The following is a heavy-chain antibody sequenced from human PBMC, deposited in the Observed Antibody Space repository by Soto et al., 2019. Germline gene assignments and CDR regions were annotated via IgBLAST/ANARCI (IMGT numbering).Heavy chain of an antibody. Sequence: ASVKVSCKASGYTFTSYGISWVRQAPGQGLEWMGWISASNGNTNYAQKLQGRVTMTTDTSTNTAYMELRSLRSDDTAVYYCAIYSDSYGRYYYYGMDVWGQGTTVTVAS. J-gene: IGHJ6*02. V-gene: IGHV1-18*01. CDR3: AIYSDSYGRYYYYGMDV. CDR2: ISASNGNT. CDR1: GYTFTSYG. D-gene: IGHD5-18*01.